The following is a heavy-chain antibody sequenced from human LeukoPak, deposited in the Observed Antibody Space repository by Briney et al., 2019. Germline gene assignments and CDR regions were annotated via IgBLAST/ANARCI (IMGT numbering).Heavy chain of an antibody. CDR1: GGSFSGYY. V-gene: IGHV4-34*01. D-gene: IGHD3-22*01. CDR3: ARRPLLYYYDSSGYQDY. Sequence: SETLSLTCAVYGGSFSGYYWSWIRQPPGKGLEWIGEINHSGSTNYNPSLKSRVTISVDTSKNQFSLKLSSVTAADTTVYYCARRPLLYYYDSSGYQDYWGQGTLVTDSS. CDR2: INHSGST. J-gene: IGHJ4*02.